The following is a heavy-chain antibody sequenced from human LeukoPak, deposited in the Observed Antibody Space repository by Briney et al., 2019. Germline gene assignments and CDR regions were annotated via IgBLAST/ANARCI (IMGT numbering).Heavy chain of an antibody. CDR3: ARDLAYGYEEFDY. J-gene: IGHJ4*02. Sequence: GGSLRLSCAGSGFRFSDYFMNWVRQAPGKGLERVSYISSSGSDTTYADSVRGRFTVSRDNAMNSLYLQMNSLRVEDTAVYYCARDLAYGYEEFDYWGQGTLVTVSS. CDR1: GFRFSDYF. D-gene: IGHD5-18*01. V-gene: IGHV3-11*05. CDR2: ISSSGSDT.